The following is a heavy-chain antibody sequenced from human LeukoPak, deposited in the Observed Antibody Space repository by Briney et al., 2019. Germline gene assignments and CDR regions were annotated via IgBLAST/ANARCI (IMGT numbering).Heavy chain of an antibody. J-gene: IGHJ4*02. V-gene: IGHV3-23*01. D-gene: IGHD6-6*01. CDR3: AKWKYSNSGIDDY. CDR1: GFTFSSYA. CDR2: ISGSGDNT. Sequence: GGSLRLSCAASGFTFSSYAMSWVRQVPGKRLEWVSVISGSGDNTYYADSVKGRFTISRDNSKNMLYLQMNSLRAEDTAVYYCAKWKYSNSGIDDYWGQGTLVTVSS.